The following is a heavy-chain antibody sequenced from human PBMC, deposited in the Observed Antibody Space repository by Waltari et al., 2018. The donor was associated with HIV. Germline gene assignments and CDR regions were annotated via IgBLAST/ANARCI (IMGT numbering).Heavy chain of an antibody. D-gene: IGHD3-22*01. CDR3: AKGGVGSSGYYSPYYYYGMDV. V-gene: IGHV3-23*01. J-gene: IGHJ6*02. CDR2: ISGSGGST. Sequence: EVQLLESGGGLVQPGGSLRLSCAASGFTFSRYAMSRVRQAPGKGLEWVSAISGSGGSTYYADSVKGRFAISRDNSKNTLYLQMNSLRAEDTAVYSCAKGGVGSSGYYSPYYYYGMDVWGQGTTVTVSS. CDR1: GFTFSRYA.